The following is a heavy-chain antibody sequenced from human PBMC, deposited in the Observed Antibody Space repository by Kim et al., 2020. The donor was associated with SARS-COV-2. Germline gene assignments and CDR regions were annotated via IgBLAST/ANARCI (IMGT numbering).Heavy chain of an antibody. Sequence: GGSLRLSCVASGFSFGRYGMSWVRRAPGRVLEWVSAIYSGGRGTHYTDSVKGRFTISRDDFRNTLYLQMDYLRVEDTAVYYCAKGSHASAIAAYSWGQGT. V-gene: IGHV3-23*05. CDR1: GFSFGRYG. J-gene: IGHJ4*02. CDR2: IYSGGRGT. D-gene: IGHD6-25*01. CDR3: AKGSHASAIAAYS.